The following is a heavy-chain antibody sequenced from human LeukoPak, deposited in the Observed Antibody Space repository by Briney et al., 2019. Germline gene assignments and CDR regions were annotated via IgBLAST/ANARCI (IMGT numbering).Heavy chain of an antibody. CDR2: ISSSGSTI. Sequence: GGSLRLSCAASGFTFSDYYMSWIRQAPGKGLEWVSYISSSGSTIYYADSVKGRFTISRDNAKNSLYLQMNSLRAEDTAVYYCARESDIAVAGTLPGYWGQGTLVTVSS. V-gene: IGHV3-11*01. D-gene: IGHD6-19*01. CDR1: GFTFSDYY. J-gene: IGHJ4*02. CDR3: ARESDIAVAGTLPGY.